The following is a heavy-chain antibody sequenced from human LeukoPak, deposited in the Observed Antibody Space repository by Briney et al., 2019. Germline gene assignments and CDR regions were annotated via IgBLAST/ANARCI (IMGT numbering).Heavy chain of an antibody. CDR1: GFTFSSYS. D-gene: IGHD2-2*01. J-gene: IGHJ6*03. CDR3: ARDVSMIVVVSYYYYYMDV. Sequence: GXXLRLSCAASGFTFSSYSMNWVGQAPGKGLEWVSSISSSSSNIYYADSVKGRFNIYRDNGKNSMYLQMNRLRAEERAVYYCARDVSMIVVVSYYYYYMDVWGKVITVTVSS. CDR2: ISSSSSNI. V-gene: IGHV3-21*01.